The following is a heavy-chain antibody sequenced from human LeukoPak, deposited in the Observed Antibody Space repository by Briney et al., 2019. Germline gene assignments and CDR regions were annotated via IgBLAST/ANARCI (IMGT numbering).Heavy chain of an antibody. J-gene: IGHJ3*02. Sequence: GGSLRLSCAASGFTFSSYAMHWVRQAPGKGLEWVAVISYDGSNKYYADSVKGRFTISRDNSKNTLYLQMNSLRAEDTAVYYCARDLDAFDIWGQGTMVTVSS. CDR3: ARDLDAFDI. V-gene: IGHV3-30-3*01. CDR2: ISYDGSNK. CDR1: GFTFSSYA.